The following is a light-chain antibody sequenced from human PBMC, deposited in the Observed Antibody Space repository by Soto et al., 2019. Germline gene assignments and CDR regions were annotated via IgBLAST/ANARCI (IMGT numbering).Light chain of an antibody. V-gene: IGKV1-17*01. CDR2: DAS. CDR1: QGIRND. J-gene: IGKJ1*01. CDR3: LHYNTFPRT. Sequence: DIQMTQSPSSLSASIGDRVTITCPASQGIRNDLGWYQQKPGKAPKRLIYDASSLQSGVPSRFSGSGSGTDFTLTISSLQPEDVATYYCLHYNTFPRTFGQGTKVEIK.